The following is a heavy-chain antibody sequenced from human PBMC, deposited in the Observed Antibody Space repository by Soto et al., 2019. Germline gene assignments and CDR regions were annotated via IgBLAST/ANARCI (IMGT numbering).Heavy chain of an antibody. V-gene: IGHV3-33*01. CDR3: ARAAYYYDSSGYYHYFDY. CDR2: IWYDGSNK. Sequence: GGSLRLSCAASGFTFSGYVMHWGRQAPGKGLEWVAVIWYDGSNKYYAGSVKGRFTISRDNSKNTLYLQMNSLRAEDTAVYYCARAAYYYDSSGYYHYFDYWGQGTLVTFSA. D-gene: IGHD3-22*01. CDR1: GFTFSGYV. J-gene: IGHJ4*02.